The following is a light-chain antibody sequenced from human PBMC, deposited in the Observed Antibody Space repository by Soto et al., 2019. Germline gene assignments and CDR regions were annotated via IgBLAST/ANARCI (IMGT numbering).Light chain of an antibody. CDR1: QDVLTN. CDR3: EQAGSFPIT. CDR2: RAS. V-gene: IGKV3-15*01. Sequence: EIVMTQSPATLSVSPGERATLSCRASQDVLTNLAWYQQKPGQSPRLLIYRASTRATGVPARFSGSGSGTEFTLTISSLQSEDFATYYCEQAGSFPITFGQGTRLEIK. J-gene: IGKJ5*01.